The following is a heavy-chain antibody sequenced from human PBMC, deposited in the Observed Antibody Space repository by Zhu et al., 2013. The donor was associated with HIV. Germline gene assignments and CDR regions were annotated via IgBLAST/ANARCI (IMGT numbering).Heavy chain of an antibody. J-gene: IGHJ4*02. CDR3: AREGDGGLPLGELSLPFDY. CDR1: GLTFSNFG. Sequence: QVQLVQSGTEVKKPGSSVRVSCKDSGLTFSNFGVNWVRQAPGQGLEWLGGIIPMFGTRTYAQKFQGRVTITADKSTNTAYMEMSSLRTEDTAVYFCAREGDGGLPLGELSLPFDYWGQGTLVTVSS. CDR2: IIPMFGTR. D-gene: IGHD3-16*02. V-gene: IGHV1-69*06.